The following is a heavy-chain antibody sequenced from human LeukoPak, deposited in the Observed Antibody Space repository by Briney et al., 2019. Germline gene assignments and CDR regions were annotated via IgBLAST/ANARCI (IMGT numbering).Heavy chain of an antibody. CDR2: MNPNSGDT. Sequence: ASVKVSCKASGYTFTSYDINWVRQATGQGPEWMGWMNPNSGDTGCAQKFQGRVTMTTDTSTSTAYMELRSLRSDDTAVYYCARDGHDYGDYGYWGQGTLVTVSS. CDR3: ARDGHDYGDYGY. V-gene: IGHV1-8*01. J-gene: IGHJ4*02. D-gene: IGHD4-17*01. CDR1: GYTFTSYD.